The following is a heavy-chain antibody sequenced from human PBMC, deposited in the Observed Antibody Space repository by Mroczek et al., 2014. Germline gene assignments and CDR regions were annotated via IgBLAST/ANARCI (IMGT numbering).Heavy chain of an antibody. J-gene: IGHJ4*02. CDR3: ARDQVGATGGAPDY. V-gene: IGHV3-30-3*01. CDR1: GFTFSSYA. D-gene: IGHD1-26*01. Sequence: QVQLVQSGGGVVQPGRSLRLSCAASGFTFSSYAMHWVRQAPGKGLEWVAVISYDGSNKYYADSVKGRFTISRDNSKNTLYLQMNSLRAEDTAVYYCARDQVGATGGAPDYWGQGTPGHRLL. CDR2: ISYDGSNK.